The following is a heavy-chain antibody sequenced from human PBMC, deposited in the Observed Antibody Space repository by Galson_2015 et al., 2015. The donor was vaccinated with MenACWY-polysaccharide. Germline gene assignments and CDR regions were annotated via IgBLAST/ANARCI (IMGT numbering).Heavy chain of an antibody. CDR1: GFTFSGSA. CDR3: TRHREWSIPIIYYYYYYMDV. Sequence: SLRLSCAASGFTFSGSAMHWVRQASGKGLEWVGRIRSKANSYATAYAASVKGRFTISRDDSKNTAYLQMNSLKTEDTAVYYCTRHREWSIPIIYYYYYYMDVWGKGTTVTVSS. D-gene: IGHD3-3*01. V-gene: IGHV3-73*01. CDR2: IRSKANSYAT. J-gene: IGHJ6*03.